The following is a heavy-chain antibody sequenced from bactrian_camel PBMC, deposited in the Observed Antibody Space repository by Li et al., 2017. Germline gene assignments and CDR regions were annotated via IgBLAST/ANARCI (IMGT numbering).Heavy chain of an antibody. Sequence: QLVESGGGPVQAGGSLRLSCAASGFPATVYCMAWFHQTPGKEREGVAAIWRGIGTTYYGDSVKGRFTISEDKARNTVYLQLNSLKTEDTAMYYCAADPTLRPATWALQDRGYQYWGQGTQVTVS. CDR3: AADPTLRPATWALQDRGYQY. CDR2: IWRGIGTT. J-gene: IGHJ4*01. D-gene: IGHD3*01. V-gene: IGHV3S25*01. CDR1: GFPATVYC.